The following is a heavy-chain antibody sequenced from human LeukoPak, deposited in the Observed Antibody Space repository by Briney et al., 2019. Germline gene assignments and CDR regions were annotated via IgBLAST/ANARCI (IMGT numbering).Heavy chain of an antibody. CDR1: GGSISSGGYY. V-gene: IGHV4-31*03. Sequence: SQTLSLTCTVSGGSISSGGYYWSWIRQHPGKGLEWIGYIYYSGSTYYNPSLKSRVTISVDTSKNQFSLKLSSVTAADTAVYSCARGSDYYGSGSYYPSDYWGQGTLVTVSS. J-gene: IGHJ4*02. D-gene: IGHD3-10*01. CDR2: IYYSGST. CDR3: ARGSDYYGSGSYYPSDY.